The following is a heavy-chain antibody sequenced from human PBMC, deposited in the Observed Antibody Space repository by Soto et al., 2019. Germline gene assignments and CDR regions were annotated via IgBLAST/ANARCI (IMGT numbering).Heavy chain of an antibody. V-gene: IGHV4-4*02. CDR3: AREGLGGNYDGSRMDX. Sequence: AETLSLTFAVSGGSTSSINWWSWVRQPPGKGLEWIGEIYHSGSTNYNPSLKSRVTISVDKSKNQFSLKLSSVTAADTAVYYCAREGLGGNYDGSRMDXWGQGTTVTVSX. J-gene: IGHJ6*02. CDR1: GGSTSSINW. D-gene: IGHD3-10*01. CDR2: IYHSGST.